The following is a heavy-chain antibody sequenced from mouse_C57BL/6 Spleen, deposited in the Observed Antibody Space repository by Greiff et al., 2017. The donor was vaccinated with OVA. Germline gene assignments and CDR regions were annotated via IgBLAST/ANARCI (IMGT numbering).Heavy chain of an antibody. CDR2: ISSGGSYT. J-gene: IGHJ2*01. D-gene: IGHD3-3*01. CDR3: ARRPGRWFDY. CDR1: GFTFSSYG. V-gene: IGHV5-6*01. Sequence: EVQVVESGGDLVKPGGSLKLSCAASGFTFSSYGMSWVRQTPDKRLEWVATISSGGSYTYYPDSVKGRFTISRDNAKNTLYLQMSSLKSEDTAMYYCARRPGRWFDYWGQGTTLTVSS.